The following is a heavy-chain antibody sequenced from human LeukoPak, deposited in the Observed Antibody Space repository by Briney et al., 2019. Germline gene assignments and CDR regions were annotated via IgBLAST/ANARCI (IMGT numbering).Heavy chain of an antibody. D-gene: IGHD4-17*01. CDR1: GLSFSSNA. CDR2: ISGSGGST. Sequence: GGSLRLSCAASGLSFSSNAMSWVRQAPGKGLEWVSAISGSGGSTYDADSVKGRFTISRTNSKNTLYLQMNRLRAEDTAVYYCANPYGDYDFDYWGQGTLVTVSS. J-gene: IGHJ4*02. V-gene: IGHV3-23*01. CDR3: ANPYGDYDFDY.